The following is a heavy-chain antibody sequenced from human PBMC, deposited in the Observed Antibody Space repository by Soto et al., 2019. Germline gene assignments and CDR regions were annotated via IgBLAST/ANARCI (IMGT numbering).Heavy chain of an antibody. CDR3: ARGYVKGSSWYRSKYYFDY. CDR1: GGSFSGYY. D-gene: IGHD6-13*01. V-gene: IGHV4-34*01. Sequence: SETLSLTCAVYGGSFSGYYWSWIRQPPGKGLEWIGEINHSGSTNYNPSLKSRVTISVDTSKNQFSLKLSSVTAADTAVYYCARGYVKGSSWYRSKYYFDYWGQGTLVTVSS. J-gene: IGHJ4*02. CDR2: INHSGST.